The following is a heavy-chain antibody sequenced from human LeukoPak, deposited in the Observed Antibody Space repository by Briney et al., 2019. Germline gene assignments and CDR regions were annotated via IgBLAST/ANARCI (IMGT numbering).Heavy chain of an antibody. J-gene: IGHJ4*02. Sequence: ASVKVSCKASGYTFTSYGISWVRQAPGQGLEWMGWISAYNGNTNYAQKLRGRVTMTTDTSTSAAYMELRSLRSDDTAVYYCARDLGHSSGWYYFDYWGQGTLVTVSS. V-gene: IGHV1-18*01. CDR2: ISAYNGNT. CDR3: ARDLGHSSGWYYFDY. CDR1: GYTFTSYG. D-gene: IGHD6-19*01.